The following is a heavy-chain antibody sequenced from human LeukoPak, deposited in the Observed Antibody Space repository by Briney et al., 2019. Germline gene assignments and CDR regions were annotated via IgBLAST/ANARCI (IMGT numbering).Heavy chain of an antibody. D-gene: IGHD4-17*01. CDR1: GYSFTSYW. V-gene: IGHV5-10-1*01. CDR3: AIKGDYGDYYFDY. J-gene: IGHJ4*02. CDR2: IDPSDSYT. Sequence: GESLKISCKGSGYSFTSYWISWVRQMPGKGLEWMGRIDPSDSYTNYSPSFQGYVTISADKSISTAYLQWSSLKASDTAMYYRAIKGDYGDYYFDYWGQGTLVTVSS.